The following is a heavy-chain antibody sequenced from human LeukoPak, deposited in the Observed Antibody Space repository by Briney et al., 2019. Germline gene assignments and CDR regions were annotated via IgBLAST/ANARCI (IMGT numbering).Heavy chain of an antibody. CDR1: GGTFSSYA. Sequence: ASVKVSCKASGGTFSSYAISWVRQAPGQGLEWMGRIIPILGIANYAQKFQGRVTITADKSTSTAYMELSSLRSEDTAVYYCAREQQLVQFFGYWGQGTLVTVSS. D-gene: IGHD6-13*01. CDR2: IIPILGIA. CDR3: AREQQLVQFFGY. V-gene: IGHV1-69*04. J-gene: IGHJ4*02.